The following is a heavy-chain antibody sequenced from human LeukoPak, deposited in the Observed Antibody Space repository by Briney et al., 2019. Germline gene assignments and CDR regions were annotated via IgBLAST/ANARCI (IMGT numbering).Heavy chain of an antibody. CDR2: INDDGSAT. J-gene: IGHJ4*02. CDR3: AREILAPGKTHDY. V-gene: IGHV3-74*01. Sequence: GSLRLSCAASEFTFSNYWMHWVRQVPGKGLVWVSRINDDGSATFYADSVKGRFTISRDNAKNTLFLQINSLRAEDTAVYYCAREILAPGKTHDYWGQGTLVTVSS. CDR1: EFTFSNYW.